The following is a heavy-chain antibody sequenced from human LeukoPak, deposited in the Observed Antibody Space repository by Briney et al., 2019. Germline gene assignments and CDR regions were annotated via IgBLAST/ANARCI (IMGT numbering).Heavy chain of an antibody. J-gene: IGHJ4*02. V-gene: IGHV3-66*01. CDR3: AREEFDF. Sequence: PGGSLRLSCTASGFTVSTNYMTWVRQAPGKGLEWVSLIFSGGGTYYADSVKGRFTISKDNSKNTVFLQMNSLRAGDTGVYFCAREEFDFWGQGTLVTVSS. CDR2: IFSGGGT. CDR1: GFTVSTNY.